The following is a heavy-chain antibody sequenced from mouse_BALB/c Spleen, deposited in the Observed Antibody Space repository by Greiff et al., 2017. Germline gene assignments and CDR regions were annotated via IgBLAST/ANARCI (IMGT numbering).Heavy chain of an antibody. J-gene: IGHJ2*01. Sequence: VQLQQSGPELVKPGASVKISCKASGYSFTGYFMNWVMQSHGKSLEWIGRINPYNGDTFYNQKFKGKATLTVDKSSSTAHMELRSLASEDSAVYYCARRAYYRYDGYYFDYWGQGTTLTVSS. V-gene: IGHV1-20*02. CDR1: GYSFTGYF. D-gene: IGHD2-14*01. CDR2: INPYNGDT. CDR3: ARRAYYRYDGYYFDY.